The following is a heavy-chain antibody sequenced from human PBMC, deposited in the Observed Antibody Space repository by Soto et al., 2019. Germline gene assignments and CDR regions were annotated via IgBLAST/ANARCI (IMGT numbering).Heavy chain of an antibody. CDR3: ARKERKPAAIWN. CDR2: IYYSGTT. D-gene: IGHD2-2*01. V-gene: IGHV4-28*01. CDR1: GYSINSNNW. Sequence: QVQLQESGPGLVKPSDTLSLTCAVSGYSINSNNWWGWIRQPPGKGLEWIGDIYYSGTTDYNPSLKSRVTMSVDTAKDQFSLRLSSVTAVDTAVYYCARKERKPAAIWNWGQGTLGTVSS. J-gene: IGHJ4*02.